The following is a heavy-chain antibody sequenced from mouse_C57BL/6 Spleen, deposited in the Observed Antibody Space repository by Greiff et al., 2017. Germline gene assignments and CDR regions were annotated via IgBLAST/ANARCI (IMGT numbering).Heavy chain of an antibody. V-gene: IGHV14-1*01. Sequence: EVKLVESGAELVRPGASVKLSCTASGFNIKDYYMHWVKQRPEQGLEWIGRIYPGAGDTDYAAKFQGKATVTADTSSNTAYMQVIRLTSKDSSVYYITTSGKGAMDYWGQGTSVTVSS. CDR3: TTSGKGAMDY. CDR1: GFNIKDYY. J-gene: IGHJ4*01. D-gene: IGHD2-1*01. CDR2: IYPGAGDT.